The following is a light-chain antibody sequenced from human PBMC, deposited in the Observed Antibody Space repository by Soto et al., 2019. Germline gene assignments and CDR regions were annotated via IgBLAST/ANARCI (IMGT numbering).Light chain of an antibody. J-gene: IGLJ2*01. CDR3: CSYAGSYTLGV. V-gene: IGLV2-11*01. CDR1: SSDVGGYNY. Sequence: QSVLTQPRSVSGSPGQSVTISCTGTSSDVGGYNYVSWYQQHPGKAPKLMIYDVSKRPSGVPDRFSGSKSGNTASLTISGRQAEEEADYYCCSYAGSYTLGVFGGGTKVTVL. CDR2: DVS.